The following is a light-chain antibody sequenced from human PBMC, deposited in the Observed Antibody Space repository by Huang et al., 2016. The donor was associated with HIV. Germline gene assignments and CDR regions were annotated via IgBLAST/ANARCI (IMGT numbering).Light chain of an antibody. CDR2: GAS. CDR3: QQYNDWPRT. CDR1: QSVSSS. Sequence: DIVMTQSPATLSVSAGERATLSCRASQSVSSSLAWYQPKPGQAPRLPIYGASTRATGVPARFSGSGSGTEFTLTISSLQSEDFAVYYCQQYNDWPRTFGQGTKVEI. J-gene: IGKJ1*01. V-gene: IGKV3-15*01.